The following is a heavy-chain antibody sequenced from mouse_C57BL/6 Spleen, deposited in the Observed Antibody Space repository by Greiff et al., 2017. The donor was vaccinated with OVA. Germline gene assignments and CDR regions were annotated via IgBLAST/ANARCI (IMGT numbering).Heavy chain of an antibody. D-gene: IGHD2-5*01. CDR3: ARESNYRYFDV. CDR1: GFTFSSYA. CDR2: ISDGGSYT. J-gene: IGHJ1*03. V-gene: IGHV5-4*01. Sequence: EVKVVESGGGLVKPGGSLKLSCAASGFTFSSYAMSWVRQTPEKRLEWVATISDGGSYTYYPDNVKGRFTISRDNAKNNLYLQMSHLKSEDTAMYYCARESNYRYFDVWGTGTTVTVSS.